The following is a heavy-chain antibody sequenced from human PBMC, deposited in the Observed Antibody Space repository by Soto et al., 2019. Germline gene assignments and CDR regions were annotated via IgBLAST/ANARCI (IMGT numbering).Heavy chain of an antibody. CDR3: ATLVVVAPVANV. Sequence: PSETLSLTCSVSGGSINYNSYHWGWIRQPPGQGLEWIGSIFYTGTTFYNPSLESRVTMSVDTSKNSFSLHLTSVTAADTAVYFCATLVVVAPVANVWGQGTLVTVSS. V-gene: IGHV4-39*02. D-gene: IGHD2-2*01. J-gene: IGHJ4*02. CDR2: IFYTGTT. CDR1: GGSINYNSYH.